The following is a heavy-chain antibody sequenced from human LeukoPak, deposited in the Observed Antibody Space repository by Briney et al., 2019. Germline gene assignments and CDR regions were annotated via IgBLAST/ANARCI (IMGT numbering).Heavy chain of an antibody. V-gene: IGHV1-2*02. CDR3: AREGDYYDSSGYWRRFDP. CDR1: GYTFTGYY. D-gene: IGHD3-22*01. J-gene: IGHJ5*02. Sequence: ASVKVSCKASGYTFTGYYMHWVRQAPGQGLEWMGWINPNSGGTNYAQKFQGRVTMTRDTSISTAYMELSRLGSDDTAVYYCAREGDYYDSSGYWRRFDPWGQGTLVTVSS. CDR2: INPNSGGT.